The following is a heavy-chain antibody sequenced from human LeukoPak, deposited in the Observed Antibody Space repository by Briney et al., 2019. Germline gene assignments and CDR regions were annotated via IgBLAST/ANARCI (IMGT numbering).Heavy chain of an antibody. CDR3: ARDGERGYSGYDTYYYMDV. Sequence: ASVKVSCKASGYTFTGYYMHWVRQAPGQGLEWMGWINPNSGGTNYAQKFQGRVTMTRDTSISIAYMELSRLRSDDTAVYYCARDGERGYSGYDTYYYMDVWGKGTTVTISS. CDR2: INPNSGGT. V-gene: IGHV1-2*02. CDR1: GYTFTGYY. J-gene: IGHJ6*03. D-gene: IGHD5-12*01.